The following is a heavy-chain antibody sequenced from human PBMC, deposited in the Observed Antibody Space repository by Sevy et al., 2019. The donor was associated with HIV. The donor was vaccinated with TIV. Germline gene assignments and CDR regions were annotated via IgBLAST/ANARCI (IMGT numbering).Heavy chain of an antibody. J-gene: IGHJ6*03. Sequence: GGSLRLSCAVSGFTVSNNFLNWVRQSPGKGLEWVSTVYSDLRTFYADPVKGRFTVSRDDPKNALYLQMNSLRAEDTAVYYCARVIDGYHREFNYFYYYMDVWGKGTTVTVSS. V-gene: IGHV3-53*01. D-gene: IGHD5-12*01. CDR3: ARVIDGYHREFNYFYYYMDV. CDR1: GFTVSNNF. CDR2: VYSDLRT.